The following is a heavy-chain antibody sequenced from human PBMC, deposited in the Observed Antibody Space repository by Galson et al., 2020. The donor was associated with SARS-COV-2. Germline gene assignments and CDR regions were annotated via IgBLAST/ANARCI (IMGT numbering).Heavy chain of an antibody. CDR1: GFTFSSYD. CDR3: ARGGITMVRGVTNDYYYYYMDV. J-gene: IGHJ6*03. CDR2: IGTAGDT. D-gene: IGHD3-10*01. Sequence: GGSLRLSRAASGFTFSSYDMHWVRQATGKGLEWVSAIGTAGDTYYPGSVKGRFTISRENAKNSLYLQMNSLRAGDTAVYYCARGGITMVRGVTNDYYYYYMDVWGKGTTVTVSS. V-gene: IGHV3-13*01.